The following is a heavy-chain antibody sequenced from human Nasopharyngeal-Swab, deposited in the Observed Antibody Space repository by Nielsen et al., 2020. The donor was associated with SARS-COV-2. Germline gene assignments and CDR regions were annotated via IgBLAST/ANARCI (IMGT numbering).Heavy chain of an antibody. CDR1: GYTFTSYA. Sequence: ASVKVSCKASGYTFTSYAMNWVRQAPGQGLEWMGWINTNTGNPTYAQGFTGRFVFSLDTSVSTAYLQISSLKAEDTAVYYCARARDSSGELQLGVFDYWGQGTLVTVSS. CDR2: INTNTGNP. J-gene: IGHJ4*02. CDR3: ARARDSSGELQLGVFDY. V-gene: IGHV7-4-1*02. D-gene: IGHD3-22*01.